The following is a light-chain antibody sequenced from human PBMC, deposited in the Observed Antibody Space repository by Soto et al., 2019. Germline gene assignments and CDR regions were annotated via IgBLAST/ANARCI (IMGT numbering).Light chain of an antibody. CDR1: SSDVGLYNL. CDR2: HVT. CDR3: CSYADYKWI. J-gene: IGLJ2*01. V-gene: IGLV2-23*02. Sequence: QSALTQPASVSGSPGQSITISCTGTSSDVGLYNLVSWYRHHPGKAPELIIDHVTDRPSSVSSRFSASKAGNTASLTISGLQGDDEADYYCCSYADYKWIFGGGTKVTVL.